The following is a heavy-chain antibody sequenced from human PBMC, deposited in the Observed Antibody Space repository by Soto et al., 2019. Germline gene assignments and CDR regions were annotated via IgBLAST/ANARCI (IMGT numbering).Heavy chain of an antibody. Sequence: EVQLLESGGGLVQPGGSLRLSCAASGFTFSSYAMSWVRQSPGKGLEWVSVLSGSGDSTYYADSVRGRFTISRDNPKTPLYLQMNSLRAEDTAVYYCAKDRDGAAAGPTKFYGMDVWGQGTTVTVSS. CDR2: LSGSGDST. CDR1: GFTFSSYA. J-gene: IGHJ6*02. CDR3: AKDRDGAAAGPTKFYGMDV. D-gene: IGHD6-13*01. V-gene: IGHV3-23*01.